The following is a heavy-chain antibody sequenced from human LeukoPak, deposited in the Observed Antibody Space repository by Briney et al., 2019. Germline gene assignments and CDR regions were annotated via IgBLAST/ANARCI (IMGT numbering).Heavy chain of an antibody. CDR1: GYTFTGYY. CDR3: ARVRNPSELRYFDWLLSRSPSFVAFDI. Sequence: ASGKVSCKASGYTFTGYYMYWVRQAPGPGLEWMGWINPNSGGTNYTQNVQGRVTMTRDTSISRAYMELSRLRSDDTAVYYCARVRNPSELRYFDWLLSRSPSFVAFDIRGQGTMVTVSS. D-gene: IGHD3-9*01. CDR2: INPNSGGT. V-gene: IGHV1-2*02. J-gene: IGHJ3*02.